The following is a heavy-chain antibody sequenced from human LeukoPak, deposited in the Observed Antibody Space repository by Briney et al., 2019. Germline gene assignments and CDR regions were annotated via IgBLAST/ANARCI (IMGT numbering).Heavy chain of an antibody. J-gene: IGHJ6*04. CDR3: AELGITMIGGV. CDR1: GFTISDYY. Sequence: PPESLTLSWAVAGFTISDYYMSCISPAPGEGREWDSYISSSGSTIYYADSVKGRFTISSDNAKTSLYLQMNSLRAEDTAVYYCAELGITMIGGVWGKGTTVTISS. V-gene: IGHV3-11*04. CDR2: ISSSGSTI. D-gene: IGHD3-10*02.